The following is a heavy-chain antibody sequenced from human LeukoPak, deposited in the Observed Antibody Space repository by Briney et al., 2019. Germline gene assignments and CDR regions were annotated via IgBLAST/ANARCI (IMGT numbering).Heavy chain of an antibody. CDR1: GFSFSDYY. V-gene: IGHV3-11*04. D-gene: IGHD4-17*01. J-gene: IGHJ4*02. CDR2: ISSSGSTI. Sequence: PGGSLRLSCAASGFSFSDYYMSWIRQAPGKGLEWVSYISSSGSTIYYADSVKGRFTTSRDNAKNSLYLQMNSLRAEDTAVYYCAGQSTVTTESYWGQGTLVTVSS. CDR3: AGQSTVTTESY.